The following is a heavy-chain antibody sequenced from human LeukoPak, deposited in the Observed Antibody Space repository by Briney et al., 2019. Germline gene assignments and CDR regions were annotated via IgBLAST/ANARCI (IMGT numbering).Heavy chain of an antibody. D-gene: IGHD6-6*01. CDR3: ARSAYGTSSENYFDF. V-gene: IGHV1-8*01. CDR1: GYTFTSYD. CDR2: MNPNSGNT. Sequence: ASVKVSCKASGYTFTSYDINWVRQATGQGLEWMGWMNPNSGNTGYAQKFQGRITMTTDTSTGTAYMELRSLKSDDTAVYYCARSAYGTSSENYFDFWGRGTLVTVSS. J-gene: IGHJ4*02.